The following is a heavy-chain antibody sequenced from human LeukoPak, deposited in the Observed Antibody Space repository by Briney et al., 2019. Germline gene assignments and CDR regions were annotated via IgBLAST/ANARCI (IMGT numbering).Heavy chain of an antibody. J-gene: IGHJ4*02. Sequence: GGSLRLSCAASGFTFGSYVMTWVRQAPGRGLEWVSTISSNGGSTYYADSVKGRFTISRDNSKNTLYLQMSSLRAEDTAVYYCARYCSGASCYSGVDYWGQGTLVPVSS. CDR3: ARYCSGASCYSGVDY. V-gene: IGHV3-23*01. D-gene: IGHD2-15*01. CDR2: ISSNGGST. CDR1: GFTFGSYV.